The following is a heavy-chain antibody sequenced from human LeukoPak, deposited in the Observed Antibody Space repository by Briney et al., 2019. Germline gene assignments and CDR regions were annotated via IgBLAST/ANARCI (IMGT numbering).Heavy chain of an antibody. CDR3: ARVYYYDSSGYDFDY. CDR2: INPNSGGT. CDR1: GYTFTGYY. Sequence: ASVKVSCKASGYTFTGYYMHWVRQAPGQGLAWMGWINPNSGGTNYAQKFQGRVTMTRDTSISTAYMELSRLRSDDTAVYYCARVYYYDSSGYDFDYWGQGTLVTVSS. V-gene: IGHV1-2*02. J-gene: IGHJ4*02. D-gene: IGHD3-22*01.